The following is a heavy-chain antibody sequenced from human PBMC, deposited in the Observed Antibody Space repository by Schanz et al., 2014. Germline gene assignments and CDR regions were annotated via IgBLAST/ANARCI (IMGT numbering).Heavy chain of an antibody. CDR3: VKDLQRELLRDDHYYGMDV. CDR2: IWYDGSKT. J-gene: IGHJ6*02. D-gene: IGHD1-26*01. V-gene: IGHV3-33*06. Sequence: VQLVESGGGLIQPGGSLRLSCATSGFSFDKYGMHWVRQAPGKGLEWVGVIWYDGSKTYYADSVRGRFTISRENSKNTLHLQMNSLRAEDTAVYYCVKDLQRELLRDDHYYGMDVWGQGTTVTVSS. CDR1: GFSFDKYG.